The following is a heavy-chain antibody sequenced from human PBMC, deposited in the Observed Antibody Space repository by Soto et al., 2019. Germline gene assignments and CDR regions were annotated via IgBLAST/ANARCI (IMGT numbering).Heavy chain of an antibody. CDR2: ISGSGGST. J-gene: IGHJ4*02. Sequence: GGSLRLSCAASGFTFSSYAMSWVRQAPGKGLEWVSAISGSGGSTYYADSVKGRFTISRDNSKNTLYLQMNSLRAEDTAVYYCAKSSANGGIAVAGVDYWGQGTLVTVSS. V-gene: IGHV3-23*01. D-gene: IGHD6-19*01. CDR1: GFTFSSYA. CDR3: AKSSANGGIAVAGVDY.